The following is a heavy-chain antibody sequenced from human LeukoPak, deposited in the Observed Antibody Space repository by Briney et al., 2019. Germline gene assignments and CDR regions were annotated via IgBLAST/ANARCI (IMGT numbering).Heavy chain of an antibody. CDR2: IYYSGST. CDR3: ARVPSGNWFDP. J-gene: IGHJ5*02. CDR1: GGSISSHY. D-gene: IGHD3-10*01. Sequence: PSETLSLTCTDSGGSISSHYWSWIRQPPGKGLEWIGYIYYSGSTNYNPSLKSRVTISVDTSKNQFSLKLSSVTAADTAVYYCARVPSGNWFDPWGQGTLVTVSS. V-gene: IGHV4-59*11.